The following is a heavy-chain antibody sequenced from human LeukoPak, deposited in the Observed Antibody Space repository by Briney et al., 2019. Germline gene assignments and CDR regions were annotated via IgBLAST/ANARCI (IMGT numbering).Heavy chain of an antibody. CDR1: GFTFSAYA. CDR2: IRGGGTSE. D-gene: IGHD4-17*01. V-gene: IGHV3-23*01. J-gene: IGHJ3*02. CDR3: ARDPNGDYIGAFDM. Sequence: PGGSLRLSCTASGFTFSAYAMMWVRQAPGKGPEWVSAIRGGGTSEFYADSGKGRFRISRVNAKDTLFLQMNRLRAEDPAVYYCARDPNGDYIGAFDMWGPGTMVTVSS.